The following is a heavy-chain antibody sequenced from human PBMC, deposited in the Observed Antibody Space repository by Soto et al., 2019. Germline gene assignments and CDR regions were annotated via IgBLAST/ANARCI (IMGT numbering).Heavy chain of an antibody. Sequence: GESLKISCAASGFTFSSYSMNWVRQAPGKGLEWVSYISSSSNKYYADSVKGRFTISRDNSKNTLYLQMNSLRAEDTAVYYCAKDTYDFWSGPHHGMDVWGQGTTVTVSS. CDR3: AKDTYDFWSGPHHGMDV. J-gene: IGHJ6*02. CDR1: GFTFSSYS. D-gene: IGHD3-3*01. CDR2: ISSSSNK. V-gene: IGHV3-48*01.